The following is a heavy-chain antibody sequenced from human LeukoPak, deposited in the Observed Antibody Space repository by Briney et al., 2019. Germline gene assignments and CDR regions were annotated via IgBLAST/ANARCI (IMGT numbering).Heavy chain of an antibody. CDR3: ARGEWLRLEPHYYYGMDV. J-gene: IGHJ6*04. CDR2: IIPIFGTA. V-gene: IGHV1-69*13. Sequence: GASVMVSCKASGGTFSSYAISWVRQAPGQGLEWMGGIIPIFGTANYAQKFQGRVTITADESTSTAYMELSSLRSEDTAVYYCARGEWLRLEPHYYYGMDVWGKGTTVTVSS. CDR1: GGTFSSYA. D-gene: IGHD5-12*01.